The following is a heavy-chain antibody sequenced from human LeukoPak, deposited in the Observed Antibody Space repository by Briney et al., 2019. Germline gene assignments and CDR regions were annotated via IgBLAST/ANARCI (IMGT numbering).Heavy chain of an antibody. J-gene: IGHJ6*02. CDR1: GFTFSSYA. D-gene: IGHD3-10*01. CDR2: ISGSGSST. Sequence: GGSLRLSCAASGFTFSSYAMSWVRQAPGKGLEWVSAISGSGSSTYYADSVKGRFTISRDNSKNTLYLQMNSLRAEDTAVYYCAKGLSNQPYYYGSGSLKGMDVWGQGTTVTVSS. CDR3: AKGLSNQPYYYGSGSLKGMDV. V-gene: IGHV3-23*01.